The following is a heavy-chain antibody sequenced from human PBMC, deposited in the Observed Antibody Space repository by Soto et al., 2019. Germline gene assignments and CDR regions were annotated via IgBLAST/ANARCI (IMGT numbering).Heavy chain of an antibody. CDR1: GFTFGDYA. CDR3: AKARYCSSTSCYAGNWFDP. D-gene: IGHD2-2*01. CDR2: ISWNSGSI. J-gene: IGHJ5*02. V-gene: IGHV3-9*01. Sequence: EVQLVESGGGLVQPGRSLRLSCAASGFTFGDYAMHWVRQAPGKGLEWVSGISWNSGSIGYADSVKGRFTISRDNAKNSLYLQMNSLRAEDTALYYCAKARYCSSTSCYAGNWFDPWGQGTLVTVSS.